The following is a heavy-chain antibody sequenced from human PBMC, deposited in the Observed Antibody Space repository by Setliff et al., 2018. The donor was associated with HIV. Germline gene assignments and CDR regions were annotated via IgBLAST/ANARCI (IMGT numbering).Heavy chain of an antibody. CDR2: IHYSGFA. J-gene: IGHJ4*02. V-gene: IGHV4-59*08. D-gene: IGHD3-10*01. CDR3: ARQTGLRGYYGSNSLYYFDY. Sequence: SETLSLTCTVSGGSMTGYYWSWIRQPPGKGLEWIAYIHYSGFANYNPSLKSRVTTSVDTSNNQFSLILSPVTAADTAVYYCARQTGLRGYYGSNSLYYFDYWGKGMLVTVSS. CDR1: GGSMTGYY.